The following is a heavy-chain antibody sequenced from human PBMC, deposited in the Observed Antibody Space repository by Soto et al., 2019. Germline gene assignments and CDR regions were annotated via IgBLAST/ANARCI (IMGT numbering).Heavy chain of an antibody. CDR3: ASEYCGGDCYSAARYGMDV. CDR2: ISAYNGNT. V-gene: IGHV1-18*01. CDR1: GYTFTSYG. D-gene: IGHD2-21*02. J-gene: IGHJ6*02. Sequence: ASVKVSCKASGYTFTSYGISWVRQAPGQGLEWMGWISAYNGNTNYAQKLQGRVTMTTDTSTSTAYMELRSLRSEDTAVYYCASEYCGGDCYSAARYGMDVWGQGTTVTVS.